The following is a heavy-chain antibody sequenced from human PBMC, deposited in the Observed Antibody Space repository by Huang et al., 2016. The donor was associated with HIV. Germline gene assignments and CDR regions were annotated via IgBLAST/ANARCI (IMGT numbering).Heavy chain of an antibody. Sequence: QITLKESGPTLVKPTQTLTLTCTFSGFSLTSSGVAVGWIRRPPGKALEWLTLIYWDNEARFSPSLKTRLTITKDTPENEVVLTMTNMDPVDTATYYCVHRLRYGKWYVDYWGQGVLVTVSS. CDR3: VHRLRYGKWYVDY. J-gene: IGHJ4*02. V-gene: IGHV2-5*02. CDR2: IYWDNEA. CDR1: GFSLTSSGVA. D-gene: IGHD6-13*01.